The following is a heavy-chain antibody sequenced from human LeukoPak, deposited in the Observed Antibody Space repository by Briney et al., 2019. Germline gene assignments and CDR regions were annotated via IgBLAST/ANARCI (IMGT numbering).Heavy chain of an antibody. V-gene: IGHV3-66*01. J-gene: IGHJ4*02. CDR1: GFTVRSYY. Sequence: GGSLRLSCAASGFTVRSYYMAWVRQAPGKGLEWVSVIYSGGDTYYADSVKGRFTISRDNSKNMIYLEMSSLKAEDTAVYYCAKERNLEIAVAGTIFDYWGQGTLVTVSS. D-gene: IGHD6-19*01. CDR3: AKERNLEIAVAGTIFDY. CDR2: IYSGGDT.